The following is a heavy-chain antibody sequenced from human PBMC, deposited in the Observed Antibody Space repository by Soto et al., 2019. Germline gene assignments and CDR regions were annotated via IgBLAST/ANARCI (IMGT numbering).Heavy chain of an antibody. J-gene: IGHJ4*02. D-gene: IGHD3-22*01. Sequence: RGSLKISCKGSGYSFTSYWIGWVRQMPGKGLEWMGIIYPGDSDTRYSPSFQGQVTISADKSISTAYLQWSSLKASDTAMYYCARQEYYYDSSGYYYFDYWGQGTLVTVSS. V-gene: IGHV5-51*01. CDR3: ARQEYYYDSSGYYYFDY. CDR1: GYSFTSYW. CDR2: IYPGDSDT.